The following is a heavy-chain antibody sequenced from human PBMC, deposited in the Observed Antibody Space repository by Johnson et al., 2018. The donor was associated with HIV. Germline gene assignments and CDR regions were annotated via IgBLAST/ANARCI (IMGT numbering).Heavy chain of an antibody. D-gene: IGHD2-21*01. CDR2: IKEDGSES. CDR3: AREGLWWGAFDI. Sequence: VQLVESGGALVEPGGSLGLSCGVSGFTFSNFWMSWVRQAPGKGLEWVANIKEDGSESHYVDSVKGRFTISRDNARNLLYLQMDSLRAEDTAVYYCAREGLWWGAFDIWGQGTMVTVSS. V-gene: IGHV3-7*01. CDR1: GFTFSNFW. J-gene: IGHJ3*02.